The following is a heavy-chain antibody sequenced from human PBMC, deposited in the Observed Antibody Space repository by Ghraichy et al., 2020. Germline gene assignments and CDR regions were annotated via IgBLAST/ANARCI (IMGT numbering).Heavy chain of an antibody. CDR1: GLTFSSYA. CDR3: AKKTSRGVGWYFDL. D-gene: IGHD3-10*01. V-gene: IGHV3-23*01. CDR2: ISGSAGST. J-gene: IGHJ2*01. Sequence: GGSLRLSCAASGLTFSSYAMSWVRQAPGKGLEWVSAISGSAGSTYYADSVKGRFTISRENSKNKLYLQMNSLRAEDTAVYYCAKKTSRGVGWYFDLWGRGTVVTVS.